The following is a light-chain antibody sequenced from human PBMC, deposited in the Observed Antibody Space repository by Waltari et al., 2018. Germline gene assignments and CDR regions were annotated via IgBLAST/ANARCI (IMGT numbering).Light chain of an antibody. CDR2: SAS. CDR3: QQYEDWPPIT. J-gene: IGKJ4*01. Sequence: EIVMTQSPATLAVSPGERATLSCRASQSVSSKLAWYQQKPGQAPRLLIYSASTSATGSPARFSGSGSGTEFTLTISSLQSEDFAVYYCQQYEDWPPITFGGGTKVEIK. CDR1: QSVSSK. V-gene: IGKV3-15*01.